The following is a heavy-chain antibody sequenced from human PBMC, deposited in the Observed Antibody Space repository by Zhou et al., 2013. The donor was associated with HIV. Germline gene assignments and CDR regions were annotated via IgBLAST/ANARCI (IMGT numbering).Heavy chain of an antibody. D-gene: IGHD3-22*01. J-gene: IGHJ4*02. V-gene: IGHV1-2*02. CDR1: GYTFTGYS. Sequence: VQLVQSGAEVKKPGASVKVSCKASGYTFTGYSMHWVRQAPGQGLEWMAWINPNSGGTNYAQKFQGRVTLTRDTSISTAYLELSGLRSDDTAVYYCAKKEGRDTGGYYYWGQGTLVTVSS. CDR3: AKKEGRDTGGYYY. CDR2: INPNSGGT.